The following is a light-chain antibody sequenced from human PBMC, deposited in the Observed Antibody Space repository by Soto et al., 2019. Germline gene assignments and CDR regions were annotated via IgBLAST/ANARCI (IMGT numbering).Light chain of an antibody. CDR2: EGT. Sequence: QSVLTQPASVSGSPGQSIAISCTGTSREVGSYNLVSWYQQHPGKAPKVMIYEGTKRPSGVSDRLSGSKSGNPASLTISGIQAAGEAAYSFCSYAGRRTYVFGTGTKLTVL. CDR3: CSYAGRRTYV. V-gene: IGLV2-23*01. CDR1: SREVGSYNL. J-gene: IGLJ1*01.